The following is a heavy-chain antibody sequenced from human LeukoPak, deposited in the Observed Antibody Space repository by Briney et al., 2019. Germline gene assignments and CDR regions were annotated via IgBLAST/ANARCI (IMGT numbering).Heavy chain of an antibody. CDR1: GFTFSSYS. CDR3: ASSRGGWYQLNWFDP. V-gene: IGHV3-21*01. Sequence: GGSLRLSCAASGFTFSSYSMNWVRQAPGKGLEWVSSISSSSSYIYYADSVKGRFTISRDNAKNSLYLQMNSLRAEDTAVYYCASSRGGWYQLNWFDPWGQGTLVTVSS. CDR2: ISSSSSYI. J-gene: IGHJ5*02. D-gene: IGHD6-19*01.